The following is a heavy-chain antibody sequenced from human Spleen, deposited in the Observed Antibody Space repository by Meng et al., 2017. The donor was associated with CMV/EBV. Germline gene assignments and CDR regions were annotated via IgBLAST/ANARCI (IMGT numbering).Heavy chain of an antibody. CDR1: GGSISSSSYY. CDR2: IYYSGST. Sequence: GSLRLSCTVSGGSISSSSYYWGWIRQPPGKGLEWIGSIYYSGSTYYNPSLKSRVTISVDTSKNQFSLKLSSVTAADTAVYYCARRPGAYYDILTGSDYWGQGTLVIVSS. J-gene: IGHJ4*02. CDR3: ARRPGAYYDILTGSDY. V-gene: IGHV4-39*07. D-gene: IGHD3-9*01.